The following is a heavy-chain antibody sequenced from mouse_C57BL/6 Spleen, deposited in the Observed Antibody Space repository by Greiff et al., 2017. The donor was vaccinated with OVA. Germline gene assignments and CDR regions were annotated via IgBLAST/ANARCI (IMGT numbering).Heavy chain of an antibody. D-gene: IGHD1-1*01. CDR2: INYDGSST. CDR1: GFTFSDYY. J-gene: IGHJ1*03. V-gene: IGHV5-16*01. CDR3: ARESGSRYWYFDV. Sequence: DVKLVESEGGLVQPGSSMKLSCTASGFTFSDYYMAWVRQVPEKGLEWVANINYDGSSTYYLDSLKSRFIISRDNAKNILYLQMSSLKSEDTATYYCARESGSRYWYFDVWGTGTTVTVSS.